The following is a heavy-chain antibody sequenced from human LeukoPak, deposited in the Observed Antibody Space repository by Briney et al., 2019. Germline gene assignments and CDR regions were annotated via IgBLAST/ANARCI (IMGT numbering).Heavy chain of an antibody. CDR2: ISSSGSTI. Sequence: GGSLRLSRAASGFTFSDYYMSWIRQAPGKGLEWVSYISSSGSTIYYADSVKGRFTISRDNAKNSLYLQMNSLRAEDTAVYYCASPRRIAARNYYYYGMDVWGQGTTVTVSS. J-gene: IGHJ6*02. CDR1: GFTFSDYY. V-gene: IGHV3-11*01. CDR3: ASPRRIAARNYYYYGMDV. D-gene: IGHD6-6*01.